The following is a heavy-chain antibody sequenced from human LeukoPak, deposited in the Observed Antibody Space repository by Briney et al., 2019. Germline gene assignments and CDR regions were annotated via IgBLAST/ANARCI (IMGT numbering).Heavy chain of an antibody. CDR3: ARGVVPAARPEYNWFDP. V-gene: IGHV3-48*03. CDR2: ISSSGSTI. CDR1: GFTFSSYE. D-gene: IGHD2-2*01. Sequence: GGSLRLSCAASGFTFSSYEMSWVRQAPGKGLEWVSYISSSGSTIYYADSVKGRFTISRDNAKNSLYLQMNSLRAEDTAVYYRARGVVPAARPEYNWFDPWGQGTLVTVSS. J-gene: IGHJ5*02.